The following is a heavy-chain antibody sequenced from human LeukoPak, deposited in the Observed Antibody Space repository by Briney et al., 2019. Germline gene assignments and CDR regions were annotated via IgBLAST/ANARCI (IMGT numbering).Heavy chain of an antibody. Sequence: SQTLSLTCTVSGGSISSGGYYWSWIRQHPGKGLEWIGYIYYSGSTYYNPSLKSRVTISVDTSKNQFSLKLSSVTAADTAVYYCARESYYSSGSYLLDYWGQGTLVTVSS. CDR1: GGSISSGGYY. CDR3: ARESYYSSGSYLLDY. J-gene: IGHJ4*02. V-gene: IGHV4-31*03. CDR2: IYYSGST. D-gene: IGHD3-10*01.